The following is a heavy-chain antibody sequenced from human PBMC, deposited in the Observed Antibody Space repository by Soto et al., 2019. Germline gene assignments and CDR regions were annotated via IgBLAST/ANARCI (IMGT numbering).Heavy chain of an antibody. V-gene: IGHV3-7*05. CDR1: GFTFSRYW. Sequence: QVVESGGGLVHPGDSLRLSCVGSGFTFSRYWMSWLRQTPGKGLEWVANIKQDGSESAYVDSVKGRFTISRDNAKNSLFLQMNSLRAEDAAVYYCARAVSSIIQVANWFDPWGQGTLVFVSS. CDR3: ARAVSSIIQVANWFDP. CDR2: IKQDGSES. J-gene: IGHJ5*02. D-gene: IGHD1-1*01.